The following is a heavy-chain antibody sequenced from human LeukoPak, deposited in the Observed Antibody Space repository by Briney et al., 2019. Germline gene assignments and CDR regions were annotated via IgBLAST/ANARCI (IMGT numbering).Heavy chain of an antibody. D-gene: IGHD6-6*01. CDR1: GYTFTGYY. Sequence: GASVKVSCKASGYTFTGYYMHWVRPAPGQGLEWMGWINPNSGGTNYAQKFQGRVTMTRDTSISTAYMELSRLRSDDTAVYYCAREKPGEQLVRSVGMDVWGKGTTVTVSS. V-gene: IGHV1-2*02. CDR3: AREKPGEQLVRSVGMDV. J-gene: IGHJ6*04. CDR2: INPNSGGT.